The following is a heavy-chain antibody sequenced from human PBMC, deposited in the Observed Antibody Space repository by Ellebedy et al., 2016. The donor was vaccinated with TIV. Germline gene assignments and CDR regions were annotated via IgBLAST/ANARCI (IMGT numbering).Heavy chain of an antibody. CDR2: ISYDGSNK. Sequence: GESLKISXAASGFTFSSYAMHWVRQAPGKGLEWVAVISYDGSNKYYADSVKGRFTISRDNSKNTLYLQMNSLRAEDTAVYYCAKGDIEYSSSSGQYYYYYMDVWGKGTTVTVSS. D-gene: IGHD6-6*01. CDR3: AKGDIEYSSSSGQYYYYYMDV. J-gene: IGHJ6*03. V-gene: IGHV3-30*04. CDR1: GFTFSSYA.